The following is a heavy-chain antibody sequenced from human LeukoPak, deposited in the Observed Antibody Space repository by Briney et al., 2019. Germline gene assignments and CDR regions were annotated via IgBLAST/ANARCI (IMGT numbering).Heavy chain of an antibody. J-gene: IGHJ3*02. CDR3: ARSIVGAIHDAFDI. V-gene: IGHV3-53*01. CDR1: GFTVSSNY. Sequence: GGSLRLSCAASGFTVSSNYMSGVRQAPGRGLEWVAVIYSGGSTYYADSVKGRFTISRDNSKNTLYLQMNSLRAEDTAVYYCARSIVGAIHDAFDIWGQGTMVTVSS. D-gene: IGHD1-26*01. CDR2: IYSGGST.